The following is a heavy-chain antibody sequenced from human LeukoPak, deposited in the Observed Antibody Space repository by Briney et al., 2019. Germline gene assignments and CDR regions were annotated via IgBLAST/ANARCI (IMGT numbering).Heavy chain of an antibody. CDR1: GDSITTDFY. V-gene: IGHV4-39*01. D-gene: IGHD4-17*01. Sequence: PETLSLTCTVSGDSITTDFYWAWIRQSPTKGLELIGSIYYTGTTYYNPSLKSRVTISADTSKSQFSLKLSSVTAADTAIYYCARQRGDYVGRADFWGQGTQVTVSS. CDR3: ARQRGDYVGRADF. CDR2: IYYTGTT. J-gene: IGHJ4*02.